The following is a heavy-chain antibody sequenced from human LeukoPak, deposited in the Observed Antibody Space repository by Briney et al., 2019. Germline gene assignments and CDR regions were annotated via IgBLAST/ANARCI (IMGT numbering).Heavy chain of an antibody. Sequence: GGSLRLSCAASGFTFDDYTMHWVRQAPGKGLEWVSLNSWDGGGTYYADSVKGRFTISRDNSKNSLYLQMNSLRTEDTALYYCAKDYCGGDCPTDAFDIWGQGTMVTVSS. CDR2: NSWDGGGT. J-gene: IGHJ3*02. CDR1: GFTFDDYT. V-gene: IGHV3-43*01. D-gene: IGHD2-21*02. CDR3: AKDYCGGDCPTDAFDI.